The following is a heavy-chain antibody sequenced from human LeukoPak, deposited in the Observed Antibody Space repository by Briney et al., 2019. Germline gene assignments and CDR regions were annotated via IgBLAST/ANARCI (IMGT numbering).Heavy chain of an antibody. CDR1: GGSLSPYY. J-gene: IGHJ4*02. V-gene: IGHV4-39*01. CDR2: IYYSGNT. Sequence: TSETLSLTCTVSGGSLSPYYWSWIRQPPGKGLEWIGSIYYSGNTYYNASLKSQVSISIDTSKNQFSLRLTSVTAADTAVYYCARQTGSGLFILPGGQGTLVTVSS. CDR3: ARQTGSGLFILP. D-gene: IGHD3/OR15-3a*01.